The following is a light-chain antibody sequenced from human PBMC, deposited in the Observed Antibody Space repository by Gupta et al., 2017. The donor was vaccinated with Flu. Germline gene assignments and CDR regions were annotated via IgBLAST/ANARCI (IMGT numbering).Light chain of an antibody. CDR1: TGAVTSGHF. V-gene: IGLV7-46*01. CDR2: DAP. J-gene: IGLJ3*02. Sequence: QAVVTPEPSLTVSPGGTVTLTCDSDTGAVTSGHFPYWFQQRPGQAPKTLIYDAPNKHSWTPARFSGSLLGGKAALTLSGAQPDDEADYYCLLSYSGAWVFGGGTKLTVL. CDR3: LLSYSGAWV.